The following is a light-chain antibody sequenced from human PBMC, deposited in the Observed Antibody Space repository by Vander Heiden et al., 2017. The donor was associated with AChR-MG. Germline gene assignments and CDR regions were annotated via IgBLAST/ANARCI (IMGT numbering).Light chain of an antibody. CDR1: QSVGGN. CDR3: QRYNNWPLT. CDR2: GAS. J-gene: IGKJ4*01. Sequence: ETVMTQSPATLSVSPGERATLSCRASQSVGGNLAWYQHRPGQAPRLLIYGASTRATDIPARFSGSGSGTEFTLTISSLQSEDFAVYYCQRYNNWPLTFGGGTKVEIK. V-gene: IGKV3-15*01.